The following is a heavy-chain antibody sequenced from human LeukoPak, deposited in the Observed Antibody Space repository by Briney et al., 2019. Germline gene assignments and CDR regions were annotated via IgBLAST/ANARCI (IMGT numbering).Heavy chain of an antibody. CDR2: IYYSGST. D-gene: IGHD4-11*01. Sequence: SETLSLTCTVSGGSISSYYWSWIRQPPGKGLEWIGYIYYSGSTNYNPSLKSRVTISVDTSKNQFSLKLSSVTAADTAVYYCARRPVTNPRGRDYYYYGIDVWGQGTTVTVSS. J-gene: IGHJ6*02. CDR1: GGSISSYY. V-gene: IGHV4-59*08. CDR3: ARRPVTNPRGRDYYYYGIDV.